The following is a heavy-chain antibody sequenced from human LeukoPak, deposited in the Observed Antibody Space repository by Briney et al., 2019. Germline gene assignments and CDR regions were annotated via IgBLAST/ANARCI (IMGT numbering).Heavy chain of an antibody. V-gene: IGHV4-39*07. Sequence: SETLSLTCTVSGGSISSSSYYWGWIRQPPGKGLEWIGSIYYSGSTYYNPSLKSRVTISVDTSKNQFSLKLSPVTAADTAVYYCARERGETDYWGQGTLVTVSS. CDR3: ARERGETDY. D-gene: IGHD3-10*01. CDR1: GGSISSSSYY. J-gene: IGHJ4*02. CDR2: IYYSGST.